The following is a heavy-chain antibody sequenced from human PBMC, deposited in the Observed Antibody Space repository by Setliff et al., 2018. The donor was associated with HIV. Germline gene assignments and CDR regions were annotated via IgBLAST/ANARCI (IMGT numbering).Heavy chain of an antibody. CDR3: ARDLGSAYSYAQGRFDP. D-gene: IGHD5-18*01. CDR2: IYYSGST. CDR1: GGSISSGDYY. V-gene: IGHV4-30-4*08. Sequence: SETLSLTCTVSGGSISSGDYYWSWIRQPPGKGLEWIGYIYYSGSTYYNPSLKSRVTISVDTSKNQFSLKLSSVTAADTAVYYCARDLGSAYSYAQGRFDPWGQGTLVTVSS. J-gene: IGHJ5*02.